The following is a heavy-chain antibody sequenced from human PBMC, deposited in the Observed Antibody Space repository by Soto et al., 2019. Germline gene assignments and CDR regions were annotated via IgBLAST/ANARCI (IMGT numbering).Heavy chain of an antibody. Sequence: SQTLSLTCAISGDSVSSNSAAWNWIRQSPSRGLEWLGRTYYRSKWYNDYAVSVKSRITINPDTSKNQFSLQLNSVTPEDTAVYYCARAALVGAALYNWFDPWGQGTLVTVSS. CDR2: TYYRSKWYN. V-gene: IGHV6-1*01. J-gene: IGHJ5*02. D-gene: IGHD1-26*01. CDR1: GDSVSSNSAA. CDR3: ARAALVGAALYNWFDP.